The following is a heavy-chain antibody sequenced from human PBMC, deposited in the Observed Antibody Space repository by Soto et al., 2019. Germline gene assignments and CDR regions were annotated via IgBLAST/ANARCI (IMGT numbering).Heavy chain of an antibody. V-gene: IGHV1-69*06. CDR1: GGTFSSYA. J-gene: IGHJ4*02. CDR2: IIPIFGTA. CDR3: ATQYYYDSSGYYYTEPYYFDY. D-gene: IGHD3-22*01. Sequence: GASVKVSCKASGGTFSSYAISWVRQAPGQGLEWMGGIIPIFGTANYAQKFQGRVTITADKSTSTAYMELSSLRSEDTAVYYCATQYYYDSSGYYYTEPYYFDYWGQGTLVTVSS.